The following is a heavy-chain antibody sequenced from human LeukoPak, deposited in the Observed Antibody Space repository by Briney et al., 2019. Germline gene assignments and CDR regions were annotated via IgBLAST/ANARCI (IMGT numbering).Heavy chain of an antibody. V-gene: IGHV4-59*01. Sequence: SETLSLTCTVSGGSISRYYWSWIRQPPGKGLEWIGYIYYSGSTNYNPSLKSRVTISVDTSKNQFSLKLSSVTAADTAVYYCARSVAAAGTARFDYWGQGTLVTVSS. CDR3: ARSVAAAGTARFDY. CDR2: IYYSGST. CDR1: GGSISRYY. J-gene: IGHJ4*02. D-gene: IGHD6-13*01.